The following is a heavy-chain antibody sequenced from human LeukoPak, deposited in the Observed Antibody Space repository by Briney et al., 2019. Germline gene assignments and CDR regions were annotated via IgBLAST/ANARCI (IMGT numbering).Heavy chain of an antibody. V-gene: IGHV1-18*01. D-gene: IGHD6-6*01. Sequence: ASVKVSCKASGYTFTSYGISWVRQAPGQGLEWMGWISAYNGNTNYAQKLQGRVTITMDESTSTVYMELSSLRSEDTAVYYCARDRSFSSPDAFDIWGQGTMVTVSS. CDR2: ISAYNGNT. CDR1: GYTFTSYG. CDR3: ARDRSFSSPDAFDI. J-gene: IGHJ3*02.